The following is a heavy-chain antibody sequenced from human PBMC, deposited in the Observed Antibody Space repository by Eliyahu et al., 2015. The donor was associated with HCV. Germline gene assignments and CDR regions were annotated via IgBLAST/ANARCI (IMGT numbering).Heavy chain of an antibody. Sequence: QVQLVESGGGVVQPGRSLRLSCAASGFTFSSYAMHWVRQAPGKGLEWVAVISYDGSNKYYADSVKGRFTISRDNSKNTLYLQMNSLRAEDTAVYYCATGIVGGQFDPWGQGTLVTVSS. J-gene: IGHJ5*02. D-gene: IGHD1-26*01. CDR2: ISYDGSNK. CDR1: GFTFSSYA. V-gene: IGHV3-30-3*01. CDR3: ATGIVGGQFDP.